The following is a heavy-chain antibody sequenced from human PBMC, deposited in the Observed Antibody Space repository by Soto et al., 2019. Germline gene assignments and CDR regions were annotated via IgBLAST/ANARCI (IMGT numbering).Heavy chain of an antibody. V-gene: IGHV4-34*01. CDR3: ARTGYSYGYPNAY. D-gene: IGHD5-18*01. J-gene: IGHJ4*02. Sequence: SETLSLTCAVYGGSFSGYYWSWIRQPPGKGLEWIGEINHSGSTNYNPSLKSRVTISVDTSKNQFSLKLSSVTAADTAVYYCARTGYSYGYPNAYWGQGTLVT. CDR2: INHSGST. CDR1: GGSFSGYY.